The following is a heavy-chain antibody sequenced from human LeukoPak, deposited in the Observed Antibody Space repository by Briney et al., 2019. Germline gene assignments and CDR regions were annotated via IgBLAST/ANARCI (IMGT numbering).Heavy chain of an antibody. Sequence: PGGSLRLSCAASGFTFSNAWMSWVRQAPGKGLEWVANIKQDGSEKYYVDSVKGRFTISRDNAKNSLYLQMNSLRAEDTAVYYCARDPNFQYCSGGSFSIDYWGQGTLVTVSS. CDR2: IKQDGSEK. CDR1: GFTFSNAW. V-gene: IGHV3-7*01. CDR3: ARDPNFQYCSGGSFSIDY. D-gene: IGHD2-15*01. J-gene: IGHJ4*02.